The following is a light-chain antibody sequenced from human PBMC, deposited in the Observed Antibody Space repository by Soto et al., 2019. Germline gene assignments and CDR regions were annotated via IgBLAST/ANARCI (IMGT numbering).Light chain of an antibody. J-gene: IGKJ1*01. CDR2: GAS. CDR3: QQYDNWPWT. CDR1: QSVSSN. V-gene: IGKV3-15*01. Sequence: EIVMTQSPATLSVSLGERATLSCRASQSVSSNLAWYQQKPGQAPRLLIHGASTRAPGFPARFSGSGSGTDFTLTISSLQSEDFAVYYCQQYDNWPWTFGQGTKVDIK.